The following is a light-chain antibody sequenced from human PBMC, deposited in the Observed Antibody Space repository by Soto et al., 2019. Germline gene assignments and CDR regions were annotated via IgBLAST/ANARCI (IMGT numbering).Light chain of an antibody. CDR3: QQYSNWKT. V-gene: IGKV3-15*01. Sequence: EIVMTQSPATLSVSPGERVTLSCRASRTVGSKLAWYQQKPGQAPRLLISDASTRATGIPPRFSGSGSGTEFTLTISSLQSEDFAVYYCQQYSNWKTFGQGTKLEIK. J-gene: IGKJ2*01. CDR2: DAS. CDR1: RTVGSK.